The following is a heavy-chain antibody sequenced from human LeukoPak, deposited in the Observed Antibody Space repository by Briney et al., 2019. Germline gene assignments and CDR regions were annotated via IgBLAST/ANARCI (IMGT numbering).Heavy chain of an antibody. D-gene: IGHD3-22*01. CDR1: GFTFSIYA. Sequence: GASVRLSCGAWGFTFSIYAMSGVRHAPGEGLEGVSAISGSGDSTYYADSVKGRLTISRDNPQTTLYLQMNSLRAEDTAVYYCAKLTYYYDSSGYYTNAFAIWGQGTMVTVSS. J-gene: IGHJ3*02. CDR3: AKLTYYYDSSGYYTNAFAI. CDR2: ISGSGDST. V-gene: IGHV3-23*01.